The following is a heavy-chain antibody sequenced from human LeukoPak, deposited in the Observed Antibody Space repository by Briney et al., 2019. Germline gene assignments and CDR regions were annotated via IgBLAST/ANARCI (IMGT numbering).Heavy chain of an antibody. J-gene: IGHJ3*02. CDR3: AKDLRSSWDAFDI. D-gene: IGHD6-13*01. V-gene: IGHV3-23*01. Sequence: GGPLRLSCAASGFTFSCYAMSWVRQAPGKGLELVSAISGSGGSTYYADSVKGRFTISRDNTKNTVYLQMNSLRAEDTAVYYCAKDLRSSWDAFDIWGQGTMVTVSS. CDR1: GFTFSCYA. CDR2: ISGSGGST.